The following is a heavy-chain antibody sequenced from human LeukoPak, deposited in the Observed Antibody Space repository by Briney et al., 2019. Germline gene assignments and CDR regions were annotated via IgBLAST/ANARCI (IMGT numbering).Heavy chain of an antibody. J-gene: IGHJ3*02. V-gene: IGHV4-38-2*01. Sequence: SETLSLTCGVSGYSISSGYYWGWIRQPPGXXXEXIGSIYHSGSTYYNPSLKSRVTISVDTSKNQFSLKLRSVTAADTALYYCARWDSGEWFHDAFDIWGQGTRVTVSS. CDR2: IYHSGST. CDR1: GYSISSGYY. D-gene: IGHD3-3*01. CDR3: ARWDSGEWFHDAFDI.